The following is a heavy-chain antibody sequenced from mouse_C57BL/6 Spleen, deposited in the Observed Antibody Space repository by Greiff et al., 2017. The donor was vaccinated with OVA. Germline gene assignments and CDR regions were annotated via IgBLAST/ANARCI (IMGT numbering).Heavy chain of an antibody. Sequence: EVHLVESGPGLVKPSQSLSLTCSVTGYSITSGYYWNWIRQFPGNKLEWMGYISYDGSNNYNPSLKNRISITRDTSKNQFFLKLNSVTTEDTATYYCARGVYDGYPGVYFDYWGQGTTLTVSS. CDR2: ISYDGSN. J-gene: IGHJ2*01. V-gene: IGHV3-6*01. CDR1: GYSITSGYY. CDR3: ARGVYDGYPGVYFDY. D-gene: IGHD2-3*01.